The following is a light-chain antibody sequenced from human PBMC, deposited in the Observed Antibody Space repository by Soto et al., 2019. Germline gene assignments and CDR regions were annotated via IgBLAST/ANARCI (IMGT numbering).Light chain of an antibody. Sequence: EIVITQSPDALYVSPGERAPLSCRASQSVSSNLAWYQQKPGQAPRLLIYGASTRATGIPARFSGSGSGTEFTLTINSLQSEDFAVYYCQQYNNWPRTFGQGTKV. CDR2: GAS. CDR3: QQYNNWPRT. CDR1: QSVSSN. V-gene: IGKV3-15*01. J-gene: IGKJ1*01.